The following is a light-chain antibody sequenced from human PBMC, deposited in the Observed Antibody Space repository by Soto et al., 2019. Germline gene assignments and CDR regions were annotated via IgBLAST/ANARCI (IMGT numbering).Light chain of an antibody. Sequence: EIVMTQSPATLSVSPGERATLSCRASQSVSSNLAWYQQKPGQAPRLLIYGASTRATGIPATFSGSGSGTEFTLTISSLQSEDFAVYYCHQYNNWPPASTFGPGTKVDIK. CDR3: HQYNNWPPAST. J-gene: IGKJ3*01. CDR1: QSVSSN. CDR2: GAS. V-gene: IGKV3-15*01.